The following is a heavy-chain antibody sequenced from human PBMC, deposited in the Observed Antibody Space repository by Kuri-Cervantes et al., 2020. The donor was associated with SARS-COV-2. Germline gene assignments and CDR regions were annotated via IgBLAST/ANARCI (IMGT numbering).Heavy chain of an antibody. D-gene: IGHD2-21*01. CDR2: VKTNSGNK. V-gene: IGHV1-8*01. J-gene: IGHJ4*02. CDR1: ETTFPNYD. Sequence: ASVKVSCKAPETTFPNYDINWVRQATGQGLEWMGMVKTNSGNKFYAQIFQGRITMTRDTSTSKVYMELSSLTSEDTAIYYCYCAPKEGFDSWGQGTLVTVSS. CDR3: YCAPKEGFDS.